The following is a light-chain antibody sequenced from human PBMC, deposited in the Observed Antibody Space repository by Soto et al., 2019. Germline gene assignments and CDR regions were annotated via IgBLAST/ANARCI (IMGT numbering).Light chain of an antibody. Sequence: EIVMTQSPATLSVSPGERATLSCRASQSVSSNLAWYQQRPGQAPRLLIYGASTRATGIPARFSGSGFGTEFTLTINSLQSEDFTVYYCQQYHNWPPLTFGGGTKVEIK. J-gene: IGKJ4*01. CDR3: QQYHNWPPLT. V-gene: IGKV3-15*01. CDR2: GAS. CDR1: QSVSSN.